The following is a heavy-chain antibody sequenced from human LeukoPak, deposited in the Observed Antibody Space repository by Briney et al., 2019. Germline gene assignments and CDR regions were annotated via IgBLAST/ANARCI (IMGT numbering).Heavy chain of an antibody. CDR3: ARDRDCSGGSCYLHAFDI. J-gene: IGHJ3*02. V-gene: IGHV3-11*04. Sequence: GGSLRLSCAASGFTFSDYYMSWIRQAPGKGLEWVSYISSSGSTIYYADSVKGRFTISRDNAKNSLYLQMNSLRAEDTAVYYCARDRDCSGGSCYLHAFDIWGQGTMVTVSS. D-gene: IGHD2-15*01. CDR2: ISSSGSTI. CDR1: GFTFSDYY.